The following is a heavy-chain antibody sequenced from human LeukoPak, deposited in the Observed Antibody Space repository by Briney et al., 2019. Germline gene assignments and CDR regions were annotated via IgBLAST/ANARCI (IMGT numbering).Heavy chain of an antibody. CDR1: GHSFTNYW. Sequence: GEFLKISCKGSGHSFTNYWIAWVRQMPGKGLEGMGIIYPGDSETRYNPSLQGQVTISADKSINTAYLHWSSLKASDTAMYYCATTIGYSSDWYGWFDPWGQGTLVTVSS. CDR3: ATTIGYSSDWYGWFDP. V-gene: IGHV5-51*01. CDR2: IYPGDSET. D-gene: IGHD6-19*01. J-gene: IGHJ5*02.